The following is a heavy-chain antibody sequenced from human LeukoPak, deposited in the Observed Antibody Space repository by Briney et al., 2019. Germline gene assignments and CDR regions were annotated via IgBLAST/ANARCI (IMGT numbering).Heavy chain of an antibody. D-gene: IGHD3-22*01. CDR3: ASTPQTMIVVVDDY. J-gene: IGHJ4*02. V-gene: IGHV3-21*01. Sequence: GGSLRLSCAASGFTFSSYSMNWVRQAPGKGLEWVSSISSSSSYIYYADSVKGRFTISRDNAKNSLYLQMNSLRAEDTAVYYCASTPQTMIVVVDDYWGQGTLVTVSS. CDR2: ISSSSSYI. CDR1: GFTFSSYS.